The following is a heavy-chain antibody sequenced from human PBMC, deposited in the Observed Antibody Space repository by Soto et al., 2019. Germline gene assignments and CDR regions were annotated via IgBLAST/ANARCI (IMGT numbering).Heavy chain of an antibody. D-gene: IGHD3-22*01. CDR2: SYTSGIT. J-gene: IGHJ4*02. Sequence: EVQLVEAGGALIQPWGSLRLSCAVSGFTVNDNYLNWVRQAPGKVLEWASVSYTSGITYYADSVKGRFTISRDNSKNKVDLQRDSLRDEDTSVYYCTRGTVHYTDTTGYFLYYYWVQGTLVSVSS. CDR1: GFTVNDNY. CDR3: TRGTVHYTDTTGYFLYYY. V-gene: IGHV3-53*01.